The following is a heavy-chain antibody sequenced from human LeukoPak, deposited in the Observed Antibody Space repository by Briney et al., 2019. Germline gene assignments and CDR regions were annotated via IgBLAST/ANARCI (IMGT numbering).Heavy chain of an antibody. D-gene: IGHD6-13*01. V-gene: IGHV3-21*01. CDR2: ISSSSSYI. CDR3: ARDSSQQLVPDAFDI. Sequence: GGSLRLSCAASGFSFSNYAMNWVRQAPGKGLEWVSSISSSSSYIYYADSVKGRFTISRDNAKNSLYLQMNSLRAEDTAVYYCARDSSQQLVPDAFDIWGQGTMVTVSS. CDR1: GFSFSNYA. J-gene: IGHJ3*02.